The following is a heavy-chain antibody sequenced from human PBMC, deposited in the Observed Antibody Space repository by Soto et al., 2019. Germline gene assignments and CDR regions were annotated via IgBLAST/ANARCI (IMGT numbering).Heavy chain of an antibody. CDR3: AKRSRSSTFDY. Sequence: EVQLLESGGVVVQPGASLRLSCAASGFTFSSDAMRWVRQAPGKGLEWVQVMSGSDDSTYYADSVKGRFTISRDNSKNTLYLHMNSLRAEDTDVYDCAKRSRSSTFDYWGQGTLVTVSS. V-gene: IGHV3-23*01. J-gene: IGHJ4*02. D-gene: IGHD6-6*01. CDR1: GFTFSSDA. CDR2: MSGSDDST.